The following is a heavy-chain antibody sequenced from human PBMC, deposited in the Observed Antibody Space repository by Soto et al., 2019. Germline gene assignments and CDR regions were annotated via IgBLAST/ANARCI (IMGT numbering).Heavy chain of an antibody. V-gene: IGHV1-18*04. D-gene: IGHD3-22*01. CDR2: ISAYNGNT. J-gene: IGHJ4*02. Sequence: GASVKVSCKASGYTFTSYGISWVRQAPGQGLEWMGWISAYNGNTNYAQKLQGRVTMTTDTSTSTAYMELRSLRSDDTAVYYCARHYYDSSGYYYDFDYWGQGTLVTVSS. CDR3: ARHYYDSSGYYYDFDY. CDR1: GYTFTSYG.